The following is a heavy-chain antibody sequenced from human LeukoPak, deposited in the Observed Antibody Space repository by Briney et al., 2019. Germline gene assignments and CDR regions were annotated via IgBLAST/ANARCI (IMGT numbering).Heavy chain of an antibody. CDR3: AKGWGIPIFGVVTN. D-gene: IGHD3-3*01. CDR1: GFTFDDYA. Sequence: GGSLRLSCAASGFTFDDYAMHWVRQAPGKGLEWVSGITWNSGSVVYADSVKGRFTISRDNAKNSLYLQMNSLRAEDTAVYYCAKGWGIPIFGVVTNWGQGTLVTVSS. CDR2: ITWNSGSV. J-gene: IGHJ4*02. V-gene: IGHV3-9*01.